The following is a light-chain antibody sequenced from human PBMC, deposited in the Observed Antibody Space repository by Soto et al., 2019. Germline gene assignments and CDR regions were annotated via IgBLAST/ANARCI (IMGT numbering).Light chain of an antibody. CDR2: GAS. V-gene: IGKV3-15*01. CDR1: QSVSSN. J-gene: IGKJ2*01. CDR3: QQYNNWPPYT. Sequence: EIVMTQSPATLSVSPGERATLSCRASQSVSSNLAWYQQKPGQAPRLRIYGASTRATVIPARFSGSGSGTEFTLTISSLQSADFAVYYCQQYNNWPPYTFGQGTKLEIK.